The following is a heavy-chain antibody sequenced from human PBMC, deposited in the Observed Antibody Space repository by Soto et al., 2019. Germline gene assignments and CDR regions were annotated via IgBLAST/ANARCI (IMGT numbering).Heavy chain of an antibody. CDR2: IYYSGST. Sequence: SETLSLTCTVSGGSISSGGYYWSWIRQHPGKGLEWIGYIYYSGSTYYNPSLKSRVTISVDTSKNQFSLKLSSVTAADTAVYYCARGHHTAGTDYWGQGTLVTVSS. CDR3: ARGHHTAGTDY. CDR1: GGSISSGGYY. V-gene: IGHV4-31*03. D-gene: IGHD6-13*01. J-gene: IGHJ4*02.